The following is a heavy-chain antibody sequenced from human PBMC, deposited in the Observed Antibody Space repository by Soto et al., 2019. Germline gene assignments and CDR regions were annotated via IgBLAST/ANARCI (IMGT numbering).Heavy chain of an antibody. CDR2: ISAYNGNT. J-gene: IGHJ3*02. CDR3: ASPGASGYVNDAFDI. D-gene: IGHD5-12*01. Sequence: ASVKLSCKASGYTFTSYGISWVRQAPGQGLEWMGWISAYNGNTNYAQKLQGRVTMTTDTSTSTAYMELRSLRSDDTAVYYCASPGASGYVNDAFDIWGQGTMVTVSS. V-gene: IGHV1-18*01. CDR1: GYTFTSYG.